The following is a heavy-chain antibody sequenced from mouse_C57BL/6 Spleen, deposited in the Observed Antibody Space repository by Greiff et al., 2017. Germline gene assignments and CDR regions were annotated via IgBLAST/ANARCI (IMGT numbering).Heavy chain of an antibody. D-gene: IGHD2-1*01. CDR1: GFTFSDFY. J-gene: IGHJ3*01. V-gene: IGHV7-1*01. CDR2: SRNKANDYTT. CDR3: ARDLHYGNFAY. Sequence: EVKLMESGGGLVQSGRSLRLSCATSGFTFSDFYMEWVRQAPGKGLEWIAASRNKANDYTTEYSASVKGRFIVSRDTSQSILYLQMNALRAEDTAIYYCARDLHYGNFAYWGQGTLVTVSA.